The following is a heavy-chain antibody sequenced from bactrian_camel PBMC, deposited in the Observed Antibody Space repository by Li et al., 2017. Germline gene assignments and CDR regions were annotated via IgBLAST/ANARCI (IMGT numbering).Heavy chain of an antibody. CDR2: INSGGGTI. V-gene: IGHV3S1*01. Sequence: HVQLVESGGGLVQPGGSLRLSCHASGFDFSSTWMNWVRQAPGKVLEWVSTINSGGGTIVYADSVKGRFTISRDNAKNTLYLQLNSLKIEDTATYYCAKVRLDSSWYGRAKNGMDHWGEGTQVTVS. D-gene: IGHD6*01. CDR1: GFDFSSTW. J-gene: IGHJ7*01.